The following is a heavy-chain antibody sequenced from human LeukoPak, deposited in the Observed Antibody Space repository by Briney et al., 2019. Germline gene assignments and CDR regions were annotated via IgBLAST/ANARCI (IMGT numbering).Heavy chain of an antibody. D-gene: IGHD3-10*01. CDR1: GYTFTNYG. CDR3: ARDRPYYYGSGSRALDY. Sequence: ASVKVSCKASGYTFTNYGMNWVRQAPGQGLEWRGWINTNTGNPTYAQGFTGRFVFSLDTSVSTAYLQISSLRAEDTAVYYCARDRPYYYGSGSRALDYWGQGTLVTVSS. V-gene: IGHV7-4-1*02. J-gene: IGHJ4*02. CDR2: INTNTGNP.